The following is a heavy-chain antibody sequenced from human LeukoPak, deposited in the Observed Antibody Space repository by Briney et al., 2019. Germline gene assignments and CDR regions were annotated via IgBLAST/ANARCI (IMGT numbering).Heavy chain of an antibody. J-gene: IGHJ5*02. Sequence: SVKVSCKASGGTFSSYAISWVRQAPGQGLEWMGGIITIFGTANYAQKFQGRVTITTDESTSTAYMELSSLRSEDTAVYYCARVKVDGVYSSSWYGWFDPWGQGTLVTVSS. CDR3: ARVKVDGVYSSSWYGWFDP. CDR2: IITIFGTA. D-gene: IGHD6-13*01. V-gene: IGHV1-69*05. CDR1: GGTFSSYA.